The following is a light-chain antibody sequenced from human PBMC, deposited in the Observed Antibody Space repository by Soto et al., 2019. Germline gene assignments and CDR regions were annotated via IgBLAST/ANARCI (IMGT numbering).Light chain of an antibody. Sequence: ILLSQSPATLSLSPGERATLSCRASQSVGDYLAWYQQKPGQAPRLLMYDVAKRATGTPVRFSGSGSGTDFTLTISRLEPEDFAVYYCQQYNNWPQTFGQGTKVDI. CDR3: QQYNNWPQT. V-gene: IGKV3-11*01. CDR1: QSVGDY. J-gene: IGKJ1*01. CDR2: DVA.